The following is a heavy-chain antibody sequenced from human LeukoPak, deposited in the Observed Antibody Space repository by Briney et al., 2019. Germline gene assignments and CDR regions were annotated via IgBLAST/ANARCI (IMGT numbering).Heavy chain of an antibody. V-gene: IGHV4-59*08. Sequence: NPSETLSLTCTVSGASISTYYWSWIRQPPGKGLEWIGYIYYSGSTNYNPSLKSRVTISVDTSKNQFSLKLSSVTAADTAVYYCVSETTSDAFDIWGQGTMVTVSS. CDR2: IYYSGST. D-gene: IGHD2-2*01. CDR1: GASISTYY. CDR3: VSETTSDAFDI. J-gene: IGHJ3*02.